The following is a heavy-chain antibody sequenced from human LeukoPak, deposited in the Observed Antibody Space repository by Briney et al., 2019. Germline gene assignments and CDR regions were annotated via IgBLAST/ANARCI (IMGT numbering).Heavy chain of an antibody. J-gene: IGHJ4*02. Sequence: PGGSLRLSCAASGFTFSNYYMSWIRQAPGKGLEWVSYISSSGSTIYYADSVKGRFTISRDNAKNSLYLQMNSLRAEDTAVYYCARSKQQLAPFDYWGQGTLVTVSS. CDR1: GFTFSNYY. D-gene: IGHD6-13*01. V-gene: IGHV3-11*01. CDR3: ARSKQQLAPFDY. CDR2: ISSSGSTI.